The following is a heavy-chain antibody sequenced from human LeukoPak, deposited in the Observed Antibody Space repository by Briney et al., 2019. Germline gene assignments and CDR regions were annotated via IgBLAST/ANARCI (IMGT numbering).Heavy chain of an antibody. D-gene: IGHD2-21*01. CDR2: LYSSGST. CDR1: GGSISSYY. CDR3: ETQGIDSDGDAFHI. Sequence: PSETLSLTCTVSGGSISSYYWSWIRQPAGKGLAWVGRLYSSGSTNYNPSLKSRVTMSVEKTRSQFSLRLSTATDSDTSIYSCETQGIDSDGDAFHISGEGTKATVSS. V-gene: IGHV4-4*07. J-gene: IGHJ3*02.